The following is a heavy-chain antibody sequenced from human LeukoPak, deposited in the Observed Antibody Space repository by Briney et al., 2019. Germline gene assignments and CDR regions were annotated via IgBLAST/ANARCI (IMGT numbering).Heavy chain of an antibody. CDR3: ARDGYYDILTGPLGAFDI. Sequence: GGSLRLSCAASGFTFSSYAMHWVRQAPGKGLEWVAVISYDGSNKYYADSVKGRFTISRDNSKNTLYLQMNSLRAEDTAVYYCARDGYYDILTGPLGAFDIWGQGTMVTVSS. CDR1: GFTFSSYA. D-gene: IGHD3-9*01. J-gene: IGHJ3*02. V-gene: IGHV3-30*04. CDR2: ISYDGSNK.